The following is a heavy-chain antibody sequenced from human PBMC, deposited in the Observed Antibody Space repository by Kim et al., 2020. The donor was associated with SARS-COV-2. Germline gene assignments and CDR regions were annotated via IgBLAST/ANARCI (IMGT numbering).Heavy chain of an antibody. Sequence: GSTTSNPALKSRVTISVDTSKNQFSLKLSSVTAADTAVYYCARDGPLDYWGQGTLVTVSS. V-gene: IGHV4-34*01. CDR3: ARDGPLDY. CDR2: GST. J-gene: IGHJ4*02.